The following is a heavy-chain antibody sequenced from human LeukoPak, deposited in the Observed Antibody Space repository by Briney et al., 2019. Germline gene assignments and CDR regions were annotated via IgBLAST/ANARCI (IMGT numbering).Heavy chain of an antibody. CDR3: ARGRGTRYCSGGSGYLSPLDAFDI. Sequence: ASVKVSCKASGYTFTSYAMHWVRQAPGQRLEWMGWINAGNGNTKYSQKFQGRVTITRDTSASTAYMELSSLRSEDTAVYYCARGRGTRYCSGGSGYLSPLDAFDIWAKGQWSPSLQ. CDR2: INAGNGNT. D-gene: IGHD2-15*01. V-gene: IGHV1-3*01. CDR1: GYTFTSYA. J-gene: IGHJ3*02.